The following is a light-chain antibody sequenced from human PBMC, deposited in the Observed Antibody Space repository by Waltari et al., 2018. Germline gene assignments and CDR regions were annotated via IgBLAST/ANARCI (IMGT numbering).Light chain of an antibody. J-gene: IGKJ4*01. CDR1: QSVRNY. CDR3: QQRSSWPLT. CDR2: DTS. Sequence: EIVLIQSPATLALSPGAGATLSCRASQSVRNYLAWFQQKPGQVPRLLIYDTSNRGTGVPARFSGSGSGTDFTLTISSLESEDFAVYYCQQRSSWPLTFGGGTKVQIK. V-gene: IGKV3-11*01.